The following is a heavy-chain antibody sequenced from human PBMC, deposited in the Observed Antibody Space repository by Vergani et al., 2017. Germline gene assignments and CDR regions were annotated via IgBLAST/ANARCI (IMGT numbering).Heavy chain of an antibody. J-gene: IGHJ4*02. D-gene: IGHD6-13*01. CDR1: GYTFSTYG. Sequence: QVQLVQSGAEVKKPGASVKVSCKASGYTFSTYGISWVRQAPGQGLEWMGWISAYNGNTNYPEKFQGRLTMTTDTSTRTAYMELRSLRSDDTAVYYCARDRAAGTKYYFDYWGQGTLVTVSS. CDR3: ARDRAAGTKYYFDY. CDR2: ISAYNGNT. V-gene: IGHV1-18*01.